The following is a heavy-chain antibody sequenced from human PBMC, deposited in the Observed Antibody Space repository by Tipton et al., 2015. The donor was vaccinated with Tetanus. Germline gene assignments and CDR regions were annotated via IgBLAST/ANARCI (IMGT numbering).Heavy chain of an antibody. J-gene: IGHJ4*02. D-gene: IGHD3-3*01. CDR1: GGSITPYY. V-gene: IGHV4-59*01. CDR3: ARIHDFLSGHFDF. Sequence: GLVKPSETLSLTCSVSGGSITPYYWTWIRQPPGKGLEWIGYIFYGGATNYNPSLKSRVTVSADPSQNQFSLNLNSVTAADTAVYYCARIHDFLSGHFDFWGQGTLVTVSS. CDR2: IFYGGAT.